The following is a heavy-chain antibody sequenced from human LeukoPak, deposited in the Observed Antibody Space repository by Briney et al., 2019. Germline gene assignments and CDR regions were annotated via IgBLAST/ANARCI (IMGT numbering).Heavy chain of an antibody. J-gene: IGHJ3*02. CDR2: INHSGST. D-gene: IGHD6-19*01. Sequence: PSETLSLTCAVYGGSFSGYYWSWIRQPPGKGLEWIGEINHSGSTNYNPSLKSRVTISVDTSKNQFSLKLSSVTAADTAVYYCARASSGWYLFTAFDIWGQGTMVTVSS. CDR3: ARASSGWYLFTAFDI. CDR1: GGSFSGYY. V-gene: IGHV4-34*01.